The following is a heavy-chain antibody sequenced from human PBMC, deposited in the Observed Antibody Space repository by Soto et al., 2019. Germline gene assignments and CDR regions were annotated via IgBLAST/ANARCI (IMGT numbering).Heavy chain of an antibody. Sequence: PGGSLRLSCAASGFTFSSYAMSWVRQAPGKGLEWVSAISGSGGSTYYADSVKGRFTISRDNSKNTLYLQMNSLRAEDTAVYYCAKARRGTYGSGNDAFDIWGQGTMVTVSS. V-gene: IGHV3-23*01. D-gene: IGHD3-10*01. J-gene: IGHJ3*02. CDR1: GFTFSSYA. CDR2: ISGSGGST. CDR3: AKARRGTYGSGNDAFDI.